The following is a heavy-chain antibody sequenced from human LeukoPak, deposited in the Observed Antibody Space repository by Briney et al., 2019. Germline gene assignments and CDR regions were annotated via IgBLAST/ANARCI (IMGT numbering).Heavy chain of an antibody. D-gene: IGHD2-2*01. J-gene: IGHJ4*02. Sequence: GGSLRLSCAASGVDFRASGMHWVRQAPGMGLEWVTFIQTDGSDKYYAASVAGRFTISRDNSKNTVYLHMNSLRPDDTALYYCAREGGTVVVGRFDYWGQGTLVTVSS. V-gene: IGHV3-30*02. CDR3: AREGGTVVVGRFDY. CDR2: IQTDGSDK. CDR1: GVDFRASG.